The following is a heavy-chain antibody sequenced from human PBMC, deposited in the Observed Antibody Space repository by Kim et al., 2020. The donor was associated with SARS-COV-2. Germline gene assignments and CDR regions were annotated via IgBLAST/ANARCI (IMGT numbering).Heavy chain of an antibody. J-gene: IGHJ3*02. Sequence: SQTLSLTCTVSGGSMASYYWTWIRQPPGKGLEWIGHISYIGSTTYNPSLKSRVSISLDTSENQFSLKLTSVTAADTALYYCARVKLTGHYYGSTVTTFDIWGQGTMVTVSS. V-gene: IGHV4-59*01. D-gene: IGHD3-10*01. CDR1: GGSMASYY. CDR3: ARVKLTGHYYGSTVTTFDI. CDR2: ISYIGST.